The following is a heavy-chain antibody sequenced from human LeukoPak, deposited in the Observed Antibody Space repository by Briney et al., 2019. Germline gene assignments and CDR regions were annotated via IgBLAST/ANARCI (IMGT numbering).Heavy chain of an antibody. CDR2: INHSGST. J-gene: IGHJ4*02. D-gene: IGHD2-15*01. V-gene: IGHV4-34*01. CDR3: ARSGGSGRAVRRYYFDY. Sequence: PSETLSLTCAVYGGSFSGYYWSWIRQPPGKGLGWIGEINHSGSTNYNPSLKSRVTISVDTSKTQFSLKLSSVTAADTAVYYCARSGGSGRAVRRYYFDYWGQGTLVTVSS. CDR1: GGSFSGYY.